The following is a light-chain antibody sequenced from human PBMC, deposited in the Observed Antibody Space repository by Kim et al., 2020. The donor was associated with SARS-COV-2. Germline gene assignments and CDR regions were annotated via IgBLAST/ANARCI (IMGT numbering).Light chain of an antibody. CDR1: SGHSSYA. V-gene: IGLV4-69*01. Sequence: QLVLTQSPSASASLGASVKLTCTLSSGHSSYAIAWHQQQPEKGPRNLMKLNSDGSHSKGDGIPDRFSGSSSGAERYLTISSLQSEDEADYYCQTWGTGSRGVFGGGTQLTVL. CDR2: LNSDGSH. CDR3: QTWGTGSRGV. J-gene: IGLJ2*01.